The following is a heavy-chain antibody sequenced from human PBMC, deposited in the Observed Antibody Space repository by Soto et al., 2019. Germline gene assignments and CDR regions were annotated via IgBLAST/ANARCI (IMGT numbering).Heavy chain of an antibody. Sequence: ASVKVSCKASGYTFTSYDINWVRQAPGQGLEWMGWMNPNSRNTGYARKFQGRVTMTRNTSISTAYMELSSLRSEDTAVYYCARERSGSSDYWGQGTLVTVSS. CDR2: MNPNSRNT. D-gene: IGHD1-26*01. J-gene: IGHJ4*02. CDR3: ARERSGSSDY. CDR1: GYTFTSYD. V-gene: IGHV1-8*01.